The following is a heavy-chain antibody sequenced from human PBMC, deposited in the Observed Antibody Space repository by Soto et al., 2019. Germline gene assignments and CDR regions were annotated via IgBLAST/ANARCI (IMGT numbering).Heavy chain of an antibody. CDR1: GYRFSSYW. V-gene: IGHV5-51*03. J-gene: IGHJ5*02. CDR2: IYPGDSDT. D-gene: IGHD2-2*01. CDR3: ARGYCSSISCYRRWFDP. Sequence: EVQLVQSGAEVKKPGESLKISCKGSGYRFSSYWIGWVRQMPGKGLAWMGIIYPGDSDTRYSPSFQGQVTISADRSISTACLQWSRLKASDTAMYYCARGYCSSISCYRRWFDPWGQGTLVTVSS.